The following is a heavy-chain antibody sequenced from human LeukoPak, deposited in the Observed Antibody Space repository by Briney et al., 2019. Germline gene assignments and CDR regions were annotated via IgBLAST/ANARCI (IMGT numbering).Heavy chain of an antibody. CDR1: GFTFSSYG. Sequence: GRSLRLSCAASGFTFSSYGMHWVRQAPGKGPEWVAVISYDGSNKYYADSVKGRFTISRDNSKNTLYLQMSSLRAEDTAVYYCAKVVAATVEYYYYGMDVWGQGTTVTVSS. J-gene: IGHJ6*02. V-gene: IGHV3-30*18. D-gene: IGHD2-15*01. CDR2: ISYDGSNK. CDR3: AKVVAATVEYYYYGMDV.